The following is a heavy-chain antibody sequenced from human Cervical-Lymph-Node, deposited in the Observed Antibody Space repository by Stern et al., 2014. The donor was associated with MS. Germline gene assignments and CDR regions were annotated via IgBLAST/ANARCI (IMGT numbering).Heavy chain of an antibody. J-gene: IGHJ4*02. CDR1: GGTFSSYA. V-gene: IGHV1-69*01. Sequence: VQLVASGAEVEKPGSSVKVSCKASGGTFSSYAISWVRQAPGQGLEWMGGIIPIFGTANYAQKFQGRVTITADESTSTAYMELSSLRSEDTAVYYCATPRSLYYYDSSGYHEGFDYWGQGTLVTVSS. D-gene: IGHD3-22*01. CDR3: ATPRSLYYYDSSGYHEGFDY. CDR2: IIPIFGTA.